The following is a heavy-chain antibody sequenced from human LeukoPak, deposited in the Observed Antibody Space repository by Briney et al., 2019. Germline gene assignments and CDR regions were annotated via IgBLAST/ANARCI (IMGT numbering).Heavy chain of an antibody. Sequence: PGGSLRLSCAASGFAFNTYAMTWVRQAPEKGLQWVSTISTSGRATYYADSVEGRFTISRDNSKNTLYLQMNSLRADDTAVYYCAKARGSSVYEPFDYWGQGTQVTVSP. V-gene: IGHV3-23*01. D-gene: IGHD5/OR15-5a*01. CDR2: ISTSGRAT. CDR3: AKARGSSVYEPFDY. J-gene: IGHJ4*02. CDR1: GFAFNTYA.